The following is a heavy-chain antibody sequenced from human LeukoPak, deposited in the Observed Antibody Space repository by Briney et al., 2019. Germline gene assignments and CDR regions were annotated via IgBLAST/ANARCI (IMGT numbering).Heavy chain of an antibody. CDR2: IYISGST. D-gene: IGHD2-15*01. Sequence: PSETLSLTCTVSGASINSHYWSWIRQPAGKGLEWIGRIYISGSTNYNSSLQSRVTMSVDTSKNQFSLKLSSVTAADTAVYYCARALNPLPGTYCFDYWGQGTLVTVSS. V-gene: IGHV4-4*07. CDR3: ARALNPLPGTYCFDY. CDR1: GASINSHY. J-gene: IGHJ4*02.